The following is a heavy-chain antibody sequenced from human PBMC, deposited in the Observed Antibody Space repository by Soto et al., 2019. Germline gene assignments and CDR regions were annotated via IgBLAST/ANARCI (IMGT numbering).Heavy chain of an antibody. J-gene: IGHJ4*02. V-gene: IGHV4-30-2*01. Sequence: SETLSLTCAVSGGSISSGGYSWSWIRQPPGKGLEWIGYIYHSGSTYYNPSLKSRVTISVDRSKNQFSLKLSSVTAADTAVYYCARRAYHSKYFDYWGQGTLVTVSS. CDR2: IYHSGST. CDR3: ARRAYHSKYFDY. CDR1: GGSISSGGYS. D-gene: IGHD2-2*01.